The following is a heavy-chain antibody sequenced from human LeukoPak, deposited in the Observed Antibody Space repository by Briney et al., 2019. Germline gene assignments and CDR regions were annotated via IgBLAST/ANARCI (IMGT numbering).Heavy chain of an antibody. D-gene: IGHD3-22*01. CDR2: IYHSGST. J-gene: IGHJ4*02. CDR3: AREGPDSSGYYSSY. V-gene: IGHV4-30-2*01. CDR1: GGSFGGYS. Sequence: PSETLSLTCAVYGGSFGGYSWSWIRQPPGKGLEWIGYIYHSGSTYYNPSLKSRVTISVGRSKNQFSLKLSSVTAADTAVYYCAREGPDSSGYYSSYWGQGTLVTVSS.